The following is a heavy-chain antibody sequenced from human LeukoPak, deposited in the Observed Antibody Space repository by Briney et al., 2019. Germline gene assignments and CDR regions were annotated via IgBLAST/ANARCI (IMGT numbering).Heavy chain of an antibody. V-gene: IGHV1-69*04. CDR3: ARELRAYYGSGSYYADY. CDR2: IIPILGIA. D-gene: IGHD3-10*01. CDR1: GGTFSSYA. J-gene: IGHJ4*02. Sequence: GASVKVSCKASGGTFSSYAISWVRQAPGQGLEWMGRIIPILGIANYAQKFQGRVTITADKSTSTAYMELSSLRPEDTAVYYCARELRAYYGSGSYYADYWGQGTLVTVSS.